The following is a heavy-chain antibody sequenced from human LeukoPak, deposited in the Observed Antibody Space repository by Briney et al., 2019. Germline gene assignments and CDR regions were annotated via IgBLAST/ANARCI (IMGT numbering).Heavy chain of an antibody. CDR1: GGSISSYY. CDR3: ARGPLIVVVPAASGPYNWFDP. V-gene: IGHV4-4*07. D-gene: IGHD2-2*01. J-gene: IGHJ5*02. Sequence: SETLSLTCTVSGGSISSYYWSWIRQPAGKGLEWIGRIYTSGSTNYNPSLKSRVTMSVDTSKNQFSLELSSVTAADTAVYYCARGPLIVVVPAASGPYNWFDPWGQGTLVTVSS. CDR2: IYTSGST.